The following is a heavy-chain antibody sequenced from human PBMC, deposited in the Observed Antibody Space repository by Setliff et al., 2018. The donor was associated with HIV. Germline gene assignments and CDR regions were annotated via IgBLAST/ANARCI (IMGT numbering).Heavy chain of an antibody. CDR3: ARGATYRSGWHFDY. CDR1: GGSISSGDYY. J-gene: IGHJ4*02. Sequence: SETLSLTCTVSGGSISSGDYYWSWIRQHPGKGLERIGYIYYSGSTFYNPSLKSRVTISVDTSKNQFSLKLTSVTAADTAVYYCARGATYRSGWHFDYWGQGTLVTVSS. D-gene: IGHD6-19*01. V-gene: IGHV4-31*03. CDR2: IYYSGST.